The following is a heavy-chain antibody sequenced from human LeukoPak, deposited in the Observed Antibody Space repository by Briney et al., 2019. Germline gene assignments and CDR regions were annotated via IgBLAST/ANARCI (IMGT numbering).Heavy chain of an antibody. V-gene: IGHV3-23*01. CDR3: AKGGSPLTGDSH. Sequence: GGSLRLSCAASGFAFSTYAMSWVRQAPGKGLEWVSAIGGSGGSTYYADSVKGRFTISRDNSKNTLSLQMNGLRAEDTAVYYCAKGGSPLTGDSHWGQGTMVTVSS. CDR1: GFAFSTYA. J-gene: IGHJ3*01. CDR2: IGGSGGST. D-gene: IGHD7-27*01.